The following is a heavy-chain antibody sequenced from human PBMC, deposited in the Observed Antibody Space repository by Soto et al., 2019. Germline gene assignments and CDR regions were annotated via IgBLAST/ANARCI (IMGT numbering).Heavy chain of an antibody. J-gene: IGHJ4*02. CDR1: GFTFSSYS. CDR3: ARDNYGDYLLGY. Sequence: EVQLVESGGGLVQPGGSLRLSCAASGFTFSSYSMNWVRQAPGKGLEWVSYISSSTNTIYYADSVKGRFTISRDNANNSLYRQMNYLRAEDTAVYYCARDNYGDYLLGYWGQGTLVTVAS. V-gene: IGHV3-48*01. D-gene: IGHD4-17*01. CDR2: ISSSTNTI.